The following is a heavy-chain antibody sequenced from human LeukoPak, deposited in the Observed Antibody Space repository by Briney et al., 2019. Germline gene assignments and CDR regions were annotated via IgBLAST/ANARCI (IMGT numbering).Heavy chain of an antibody. CDR1: GFSLTTSGVG. Sequence: SGPTLVNPTQTLTLTCSFSGFSLTTSGVGVGWIRQPPGKALEWLAVIYWNDETHYSPSLKFRLTITKDTSKNQVVLTLTNMDPVDTATYYCAHRLGWGSGSNLSFDPWGQGTLVTVSS. CDR3: AHRLGWGSGSNLSFDP. V-gene: IGHV2-5*01. J-gene: IGHJ5*02. CDR2: IYWNDET. D-gene: IGHD2-15*01.